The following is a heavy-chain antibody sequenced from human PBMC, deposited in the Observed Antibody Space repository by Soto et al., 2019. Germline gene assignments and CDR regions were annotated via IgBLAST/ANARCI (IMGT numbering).Heavy chain of an antibody. J-gene: IGHJ4*02. Sequence: PGGSLRLSCVFSGLTFSTYWMSWVRQVPGKGLEWVASIKQDGNEKYYVDSVKGRFSISRDNAKNTLHLQVDSLRAEDTAVYFCARDGWYSSGYFDYWGQGTEVTVSS. CDR1: GLTFSTYW. CDR3: ARDGWYSSGYFDY. D-gene: IGHD6-19*01. V-gene: IGHV3-7*01. CDR2: IKQDGNEK.